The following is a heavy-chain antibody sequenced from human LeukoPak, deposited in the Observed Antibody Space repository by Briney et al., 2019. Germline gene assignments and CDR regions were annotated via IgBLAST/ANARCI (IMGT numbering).Heavy chain of an antibody. CDR3: AHRTTVTAFDY. CDR1: GFSLTTSGVG. Sequence: SGPTLVKHTQTLTLTCTFSGFSLTTSGVGVGWIRQPPGKALKWLALIFWDGDKRYSPSLKSRLTITKDTSKNQVVLTMTNMDPVDTATYYYAHRTTVTAFDYWGQGTLVTVSS. CDR2: IFWDGDK. V-gene: IGHV2-5*02. D-gene: IGHD4-17*01. J-gene: IGHJ4*02.